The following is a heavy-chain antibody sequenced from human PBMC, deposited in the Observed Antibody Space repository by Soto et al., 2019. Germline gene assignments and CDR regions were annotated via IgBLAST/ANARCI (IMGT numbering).Heavy chain of an antibody. CDR2: ISSSSSTI. V-gene: IGHV3-48*02. J-gene: IGHJ6*02. Sequence: GGSLRLSCAASGFTFSSYSMNWVRQAPGKGLEWVSYISSSSSTIYYADSVKGRFTISRDNAKNSLYLQMNSLRDEDTAVYYCARHSSGWYWYYYGMDVWGQGTTVTVSS. CDR3: ARHSSGWYWYYYGMDV. D-gene: IGHD6-19*01. CDR1: GFTFSSYS.